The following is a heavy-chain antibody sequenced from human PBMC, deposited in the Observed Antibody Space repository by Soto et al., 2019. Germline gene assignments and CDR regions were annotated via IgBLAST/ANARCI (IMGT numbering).Heavy chain of an antibody. J-gene: IGHJ6*02. V-gene: IGHV3-21*01. CDR1: GFIFNNFA. CDR3: ARDSRTGYCSGISCYYYGMDV. D-gene: IGHD2-15*01. CDR2: ISSSGNYI. Sequence: EMQLVESGGGLVRPEGSLTLSCAASGFIFNNFAINWVRQAPGKGLEWVSSISSSGNYIDYADSVKGRFTISRDNAKNSVYLQMDSLRPEDTAVYYCARDSRTGYCSGISCYYYGMDVWGQGTMVTVSS.